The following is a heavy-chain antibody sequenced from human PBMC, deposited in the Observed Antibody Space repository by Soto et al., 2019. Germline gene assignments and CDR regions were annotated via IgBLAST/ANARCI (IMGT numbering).Heavy chain of an antibody. CDR1: GFTFSSYG. Sequence: QVQLVESGGGVVQPGRSLRLSCAASGFTFSSYGTHWVRQAPGKGLEWVAVISYDGSNKYYADSVKGRFTISRDNSKNTLYLQMNSLRADDTAVYYCAKDIVGANGYWGQGTLVTVSS. J-gene: IGHJ4*02. CDR2: ISYDGSNK. V-gene: IGHV3-30*18. CDR3: AKDIVGANGY. D-gene: IGHD1-26*01.